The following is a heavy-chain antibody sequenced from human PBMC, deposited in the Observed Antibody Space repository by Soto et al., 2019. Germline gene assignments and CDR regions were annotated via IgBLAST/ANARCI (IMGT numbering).Heavy chain of an antibody. J-gene: IGHJ4*02. D-gene: IGHD6-6*01. CDR1: GESISSGGYY. Sequence: QVQLQESGPGLVKPSQTLSLTCSVSGESISSGGYYWSWIRHHPGKGLEWIGYIYDSESAYYNPSLKSRVTISMDTSNNHVAMRLSSVTAADTAVYYCARASSSSSAADYWGQGTLATVSS. CDR2: IYDSESA. CDR3: ARASSSSSAADY. V-gene: IGHV4-31*03.